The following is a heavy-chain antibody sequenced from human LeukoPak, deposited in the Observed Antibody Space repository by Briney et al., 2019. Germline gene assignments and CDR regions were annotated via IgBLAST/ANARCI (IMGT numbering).Heavy chain of an antibody. CDR1: GGSFSGYY. D-gene: IGHD1-26*01. J-gene: IGHJ4*02. V-gene: IGHV4-34*01. Sequence: SETLSLTCAVYGGSFSGYYWVWIRQPPGKGLEWIGEINHSGSTNYNPSLKSRVTISVDTSNNQFSLKLSSVTAADTAVYYCASRSGSSTFDYWGQGTLVTVSS. CDR2: INHSGST. CDR3: ASRSGSSTFDY.